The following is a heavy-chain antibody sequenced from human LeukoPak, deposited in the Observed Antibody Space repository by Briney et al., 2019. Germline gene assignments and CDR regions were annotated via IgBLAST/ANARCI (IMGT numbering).Heavy chain of an antibody. Sequence: GGSLRLSCAASGFNFSNYGMSWVRQAPGKGLEWVSVISGSGVSTYYADSVKGRFTISRDNFKNTLYLQMNSLRAEDTAVYYCAKPFGFLEWLYGGYFDSWGQGTLVTVSS. V-gene: IGHV3-23*01. CDR2: ISGSGVST. D-gene: IGHD3-3*01. CDR1: GFNFSNYG. J-gene: IGHJ4*02. CDR3: AKPFGFLEWLYGGYFDS.